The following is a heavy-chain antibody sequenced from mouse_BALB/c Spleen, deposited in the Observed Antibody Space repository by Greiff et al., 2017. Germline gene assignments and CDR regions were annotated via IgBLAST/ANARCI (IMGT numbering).Heavy chain of an antibody. CDR3: ARDNRLYGNYPFDY. Sequence: EVQLVESGGGLVQPGGSLRLSCATSGFTFTDYYMSWVRQPPGKALEWLGFIRNKANGYTTEYSASVKGRFTISRDNSQSILYLQMNTLRAEDSATYYCARDNRLYGNYPFDYWGQGTTLTVSS. J-gene: IGHJ2*01. CDR1: GFTFTDYY. D-gene: IGHD2-1*01. CDR2: IRNKANGYTT. V-gene: IGHV7-3*02.